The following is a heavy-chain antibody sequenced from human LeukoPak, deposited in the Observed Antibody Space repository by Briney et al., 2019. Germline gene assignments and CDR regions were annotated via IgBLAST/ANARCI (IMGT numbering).Heavy chain of an antibody. CDR3: ARDSCTNGVCQYYFDY. CDR2: IWYDGSNK. J-gene: IGHJ4*02. Sequence: PGGSLRLSCAASGFTFSSYGVHWVRQAPGKGLEWVAVIWYDGSNKYYADSVKGRFTISRDNSKNTLYLQMNSLRAEDTAVYYCARDSCTNGVCQYYFDYWGQGTLVTVSS. D-gene: IGHD2-8*01. CDR1: GFTFSSYG. V-gene: IGHV3-33*01.